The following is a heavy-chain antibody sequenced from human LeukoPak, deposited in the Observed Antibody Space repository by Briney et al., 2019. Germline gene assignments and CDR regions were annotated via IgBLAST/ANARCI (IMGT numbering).Heavy chain of an antibody. Sequence: SQTLSLTCTVSGGSISSSGYYWSWIRQHPGKGLEWIGYIYYSGSTYYNPSLKSRVTISVDTSKNQFSLKLSSVTAADTAVYYCARVVKPPLAGYYGMDVWGQGTTVTVSS. J-gene: IGHJ6*02. CDR1: GGSISSSGYY. CDR3: ARVVKPPLAGYYGMDV. CDR2: IYYSGST. V-gene: IGHV4-31*03. D-gene: IGHD3-10*01.